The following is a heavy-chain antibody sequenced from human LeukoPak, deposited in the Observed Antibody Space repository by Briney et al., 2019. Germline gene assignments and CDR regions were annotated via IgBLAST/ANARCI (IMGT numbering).Heavy chain of an antibody. CDR3: ARGEDIVVVPVYYFDY. D-gene: IGHD2-2*01. J-gene: IGHJ4*02. CDR1: GFTFSSYA. V-gene: IGHV3-30-3*01. Sequence: GGSLRLSCAASGFTFSSYAMHWVRQAPGKGLEWVAVISYDGSNKYHADSVKGRFTISRDNSKNTLYLQMNSLRAEDTAVYYCARGEDIVVVPVYYFDYWGQGTLVTVSS. CDR2: ISYDGSNK.